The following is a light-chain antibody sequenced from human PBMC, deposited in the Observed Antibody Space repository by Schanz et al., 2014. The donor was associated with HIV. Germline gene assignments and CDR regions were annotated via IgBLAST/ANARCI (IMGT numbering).Light chain of an antibody. CDR2: AAS. CDR3: QHYGSSPPEVP. V-gene: IGKV3-20*01. J-gene: IGKJ2*01. Sequence: EIVLTQSPDTLSLSPGERATLSCRASQTVSSSSLAWYQQKPGQSPRLLIYAASTRATGIPARFSGSGSGTEFTLTISRLEPEDFAVYYCQHYGSSPPEVPFGQGTKLEIK. CDR1: QTVSSSS.